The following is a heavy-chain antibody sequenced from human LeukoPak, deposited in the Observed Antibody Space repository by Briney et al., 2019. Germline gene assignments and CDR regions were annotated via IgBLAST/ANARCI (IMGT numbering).Heavy chain of an antibody. CDR1: GGSISSYY. CDR3: ARDRDYYDSSGYSYYFDY. CDR2: IYTSGST. Sequence: PSETLSLTCAVSGGSISSYYWSWIRQPAGKGLEWIGRIYTSGSTNYNPSLKSRVTMLVDTSKNQFSLKLSSVTAADTAVYYCARDRDYYDSSGYSYYFDYWGQGTLVTVSS. D-gene: IGHD3-22*01. J-gene: IGHJ4*02. V-gene: IGHV4-4*07.